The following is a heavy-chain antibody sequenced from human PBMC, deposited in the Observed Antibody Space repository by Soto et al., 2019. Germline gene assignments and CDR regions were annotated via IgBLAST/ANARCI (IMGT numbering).Heavy chain of an antibody. D-gene: IGHD3-16*01. CDR1: GFTLSSYL. Sequence: LRLSCAASGFTLSSYLMSWVRQAPGKGLEWVANIKQDGSEKSYVASVKGRFTVSRDNAKNSLYLQMNSLRAEGTAVYYCARECTFGHRCVDYWGQGTPVTVSS. CDR3: ARECTFGHRCVDY. J-gene: IGHJ4*02. V-gene: IGHV3-7*01. CDR2: IKQDGSEK.